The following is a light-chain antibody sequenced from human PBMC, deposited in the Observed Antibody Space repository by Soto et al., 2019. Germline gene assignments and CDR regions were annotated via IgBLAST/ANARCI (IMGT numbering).Light chain of an antibody. CDR3: SSYTRSSTLYV. CDR1: SSDIGGYIY. CDR2: EVS. J-gene: IGLJ1*01. V-gene: IGLV2-14*01. Sequence: QSALTQPASVSVSPGQSITISCTGTSSDIGGYIYVSWYQQHPGKAPKLMIYEVSNRPSGVSNRFSGSKSGNTASLTISGLQTEDEADYYCSSYTRSSTLYVFGSGTKLTVL.